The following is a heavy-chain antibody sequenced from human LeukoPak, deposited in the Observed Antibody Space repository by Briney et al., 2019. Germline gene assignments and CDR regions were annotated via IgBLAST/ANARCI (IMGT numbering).Heavy chain of an antibody. CDR2: ISGSGSST. J-gene: IGHJ4*02. CDR3: VATVTILDY. Sequence: RGSLRLSCAASGFTFSSYAMSWVRQAPGKGLEWVSAISGSGSSTYYADSVKGRFTISRDNSKNTVYLQMNSLRAEDTAVYYCVATVTILDYWGQGTLVTVSS. CDR1: GFTFSSYA. D-gene: IGHD4-17*01. V-gene: IGHV3-23*01.